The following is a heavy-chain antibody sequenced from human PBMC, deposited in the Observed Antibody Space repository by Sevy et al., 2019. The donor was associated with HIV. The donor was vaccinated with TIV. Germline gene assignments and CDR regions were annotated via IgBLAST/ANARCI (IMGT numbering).Heavy chain of an antibody. CDR1: GFTFSSYG. Sequence: GGSLRLSCAASGFTFSSYGMHWVRQAPGKGLEWVAVISYDGSNKNYADSVKGRFTISRDNSKNTLYLQMNSLRGEDTAVYYCAKDSKQWLRNYYYYGMDVWGQGTTVTVSS. V-gene: IGHV3-30*18. J-gene: IGHJ6*02. D-gene: IGHD6-19*01. CDR2: ISYDGSNK. CDR3: AKDSKQWLRNYYYYGMDV.